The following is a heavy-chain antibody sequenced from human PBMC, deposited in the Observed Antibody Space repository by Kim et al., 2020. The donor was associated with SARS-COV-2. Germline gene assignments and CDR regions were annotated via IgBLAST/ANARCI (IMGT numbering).Heavy chain of an antibody. Sequence: SGPTLVNPTQTLTLTCTFSGFSLSTSGMCVSWIRQPPGKALEWLARIDWDDDKYYSTSLKTRLTISKDTSKNQVVLTMTNMDPVDTATYYCARIGFYGDYRPFDYWGQGTLVTVSS. CDR3: ARIGFYGDYRPFDY. CDR1: GFSLSTSGMC. V-gene: IGHV2-70*11. J-gene: IGHJ4*02. D-gene: IGHD4-17*01. CDR2: IDWDDDK.